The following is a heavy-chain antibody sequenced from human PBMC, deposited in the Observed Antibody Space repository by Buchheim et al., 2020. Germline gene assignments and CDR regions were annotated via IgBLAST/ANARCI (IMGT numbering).Heavy chain of an antibody. D-gene: IGHD2/OR15-2a*01. CDR2: INPGGDSA. V-gene: IGHV1-46*01. CDR3: ARDECRASACYSRAYYYFDV. Sequence: QVHLVQSGAEVKKPGARVKVSCTASGYTFTSYNVHWVRQAPGQGLEWMGIINPGGDSASYAQKFQGRLTMTRDTSTSTVYMELSSLRSEDTAVYYCARDECRASACYSRAYYYFDVWGQGTL. J-gene: IGHJ4*02. CDR1: GYTFTSYN.